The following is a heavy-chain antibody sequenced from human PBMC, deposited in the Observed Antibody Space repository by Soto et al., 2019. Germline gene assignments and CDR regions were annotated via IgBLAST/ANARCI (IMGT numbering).Heavy chain of an antibody. Sequence: HPGGSLRLSCAASGFTFSNYYMHWVRQAPGKGLVWVSRVNSDESSTSYADSVKGRFTISRDNAKKTLYLQMNSLRAEDTAVYYCAREGDGTTGYYQDYWGHGTLVTVSS. CDR2: VNSDESST. D-gene: IGHD3-22*01. J-gene: IGHJ4*01. CDR3: AREGDGTTGYYQDY. CDR1: GFTFSNYY. V-gene: IGHV3-74*01.